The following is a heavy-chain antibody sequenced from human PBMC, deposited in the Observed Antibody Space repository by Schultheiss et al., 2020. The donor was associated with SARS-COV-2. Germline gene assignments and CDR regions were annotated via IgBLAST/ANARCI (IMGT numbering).Heavy chain of an antibody. Sequence: SETLSLTCAVYGGSFSGYYWSWIRQPPGKGLEWIGRIYTSGSTNYNPSLKSRVTMSVDTSKNQFSLKLSSVTAADTAVYYCARGDRGLLVDYWGQGTLVTVSS. V-gene: IGHV4-59*10. D-gene: IGHD2-15*01. CDR3: ARGDRGLLVDY. CDR1: GGSFSGYY. CDR2: IYTSGST. J-gene: IGHJ4*02.